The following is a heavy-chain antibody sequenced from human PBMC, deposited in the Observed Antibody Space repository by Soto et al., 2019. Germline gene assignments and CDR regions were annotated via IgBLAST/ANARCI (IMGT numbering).Heavy chain of an antibody. V-gene: IGHV1-3*05. D-gene: IGHD2-21*02. J-gene: IGHJ4*02. Sequence: QVQLVQSGAEEKKPGASVKVSCKASGYTFTSYAMHWVRQAPGQRLEWMGWINAGNGNTKYSQKFQGRITITRDTSARTADMELRSLRSEDTAWYYCARSIVVVTALDYWGQGTLVTVSS. CDR1: GYTFTSYA. CDR3: ARSIVVVTALDY. CDR2: INAGNGNT.